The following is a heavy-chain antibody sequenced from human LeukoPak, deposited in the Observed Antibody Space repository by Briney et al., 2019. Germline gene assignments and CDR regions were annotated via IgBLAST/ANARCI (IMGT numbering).Heavy chain of an antibody. Sequence: GGSLKLSCATSGFTFNNYNMNWVRQAPGRALEWVSSITSSGTYIFYADSVKGRFTISRDNAKNSLYLQMNSLGPEDTAVYYCARVGSYYDDDYWGQGTLVTVSS. V-gene: IGHV3-21*01. J-gene: IGHJ4*02. D-gene: IGHD1-26*01. CDR1: GFTFNNYN. CDR2: ITSSGTYI. CDR3: ARVGSYYDDDY.